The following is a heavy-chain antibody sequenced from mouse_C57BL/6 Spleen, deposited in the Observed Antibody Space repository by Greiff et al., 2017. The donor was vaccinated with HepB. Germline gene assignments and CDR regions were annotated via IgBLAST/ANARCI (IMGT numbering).Heavy chain of an antibody. CDR1: GYTFTDYN. CDR2: INPNNGGT. Sequence: VQLQQSGPELVKPGASVKMSCKASGYTFTDYNMHWVKQSHGKSLEWIGYINPNNGGTSYNQKFKGKATLTVNKSSSTAYMELRSLTSEDSAVYYCARWGYYGSSYDYWGQGTTLTVSS. CDR3: ARWGYYGSSYDY. V-gene: IGHV1-22*01. J-gene: IGHJ2*01. D-gene: IGHD1-1*01.